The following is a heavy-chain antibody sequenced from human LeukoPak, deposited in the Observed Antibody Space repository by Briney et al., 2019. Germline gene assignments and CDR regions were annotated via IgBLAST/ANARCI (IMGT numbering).Heavy chain of an antibody. CDR2: IYTSGST. CDR3: ARGVHYYDSSGLNP. J-gene: IGHJ5*02. CDR1: GGSISSGSYY. Sequence: SQTLSLTCTVSGGSISSGSYYWSWIRQPAGKGLEWIGCIYTSGSTNYNPSLKSRVTISVDTSKNQFSLKLSSVTAADTAVYYCARGVHYYDSSGLNPWGQGTLVTVSS. D-gene: IGHD3-22*01. V-gene: IGHV4-61*02.